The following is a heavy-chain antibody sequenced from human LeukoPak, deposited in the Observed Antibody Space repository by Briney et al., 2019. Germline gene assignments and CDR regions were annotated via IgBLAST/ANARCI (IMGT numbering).Heavy chain of an antibody. CDR3: ARDLSAVAGSGY. CDR1: GFTFSSYA. D-gene: IGHD6-19*01. V-gene: IGHV3-30-3*01. CDR2: ISYDGSNK. Sequence: GRSLRLSCAASGFTFSSYAMHWVRQAPGKGLEWVAVISYDGSNKYYADSVKGRFTISRDNSKNTLYLQMNSLRAEDTAVYYCARDLSAVAGSGYWGQGTLVTVSS. J-gene: IGHJ4*02.